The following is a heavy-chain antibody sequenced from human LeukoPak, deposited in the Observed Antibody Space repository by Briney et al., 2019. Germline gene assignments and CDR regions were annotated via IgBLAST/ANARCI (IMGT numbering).Heavy chain of an antibody. CDR2: VNTNTGNP. CDR1: GYTFTSYA. CDR3: ARDVGRRGGPYGGYVSDAFDI. V-gene: IGHV7-4-1*02. J-gene: IGHJ3*02. Sequence: ASVKVSCKASGYTFTSYAMNWVRQAPGQGLEWMGWVNTNTGNPTYAQGFTGRFVFSLDTSVSTAYLQISSLKAEDTAVYYCARDVGRRGGPYGGYVSDAFDIWGQGTMVTVSS. D-gene: IGHD5-12*01.